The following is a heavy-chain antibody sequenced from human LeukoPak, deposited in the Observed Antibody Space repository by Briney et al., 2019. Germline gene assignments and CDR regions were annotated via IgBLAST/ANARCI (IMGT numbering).Heavy chain of an antibody. CDR2: IYYSGST. J-gene: IGHJ5*02. V-gene: IGHV4-59*12. D-gene: IGHD6-6*01. CDR1: GGSISSYY. CDR3: ARDRRRWFDP. Sequence: TSETLSLTCTVSGGSISSYYWSWIRQPPGKGLEWIGYIYYSGSTNYNPSLKSRVTISVDTSKNQFSLKLSSVTAADTAVYYCARDRRRWFDPWGQGTLVTVSS.